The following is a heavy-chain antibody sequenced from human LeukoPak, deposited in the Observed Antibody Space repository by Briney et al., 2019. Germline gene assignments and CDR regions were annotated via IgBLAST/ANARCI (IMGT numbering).Heavy chain of an antibody. Sequence: PGGSLRLSCTASTFTLNNYWMSWVRQAPGKGLEWVANIKQDGSEKYYADSVKGRFTISRDNAKNSLYLQMNSLRAEDTALYYCASRAGNTGSWSAFDYWGQGTLVTVSS. CDR3: ASRAGNTGSWSAFDY. J-gene: IGHJ4*02. D-gene: IGHD2-15*01. V-gene: IGHV3-7*05. CDR1: TFTLNNYW. CDR2: IKQDGSEK.